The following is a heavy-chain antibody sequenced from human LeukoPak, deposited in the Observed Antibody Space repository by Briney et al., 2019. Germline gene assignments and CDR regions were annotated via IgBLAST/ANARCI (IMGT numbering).Heavy chain of an antibody. CDR2: VSYSGST. D-gene: IGHD4-17*01. V-gene: IGHV4-30-4*01. J-gene: IGHJ4*02. CDR1: GGSISSGVSY. CDR3: ARANGDYNSGHPHYDY. Sequence: NPSETLSLTCTVSGGSISSGVSYWTWIRQPPGKGLEWIGYVSYSGSTYYNPSLQSRVNIAGDTSKNQLSLKLSSVTAADTAVYYCARANGDYNSGHPHYDYWGQGTLATVSS.